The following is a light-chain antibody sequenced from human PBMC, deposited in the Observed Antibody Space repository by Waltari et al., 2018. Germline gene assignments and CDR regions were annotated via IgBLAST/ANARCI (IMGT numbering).Light chain of an antibody. V-gene: IGKV2-28*01. Sequence: DVVLAQSPLSLPVTPGEPASISCRSSQSLLHSNGYNYLGWYLQKPGQSPQLLIYLGSNRDSGVPDRFSGSGSGTDFTLKISRVEAKDVGVYYCMQALQTPRTFGQGTKVEIK. CDR3: MQALQTPRT. CDR1: QSLLHSNGYNY. J-gene: IGKJ1*01. CDR2: LGS.